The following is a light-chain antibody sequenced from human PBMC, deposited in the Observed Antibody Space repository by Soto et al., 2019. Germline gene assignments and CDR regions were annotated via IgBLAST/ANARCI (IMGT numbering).Light chain of an antibody. J-gene: IGLJ3*02. CDR2: SNN. CDR1: SSNIGSKT. CDR3: AAWDDSLNGWV. V-gene: IGLV1-44*01. Sequence: QSALTQPPSASGTPGQRVTISCSGSSSNIGSKTVNWYQQLPGTAPKLLIYSNNQRPSGVPDRFSGSKSGTSASLAISGLQSEEEADYYCAAWDDSLNGWVFGGGTKLTVL.